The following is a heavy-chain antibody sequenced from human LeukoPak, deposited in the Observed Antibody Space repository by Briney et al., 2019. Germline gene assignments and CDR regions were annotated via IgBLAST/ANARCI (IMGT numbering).Heavy chain of an antibody. CDR3: AHRLYGSGRGGFDY. Sequence: SGPTLVKPTQTLTLTCTFSGFSLTTSGVGVGWIRQPPGKALEWLALIYWDDDKRYSPSLNSRLTITKDTSKNQVVLTMTNMDPVDTARYYCAHRLYGSGRGGFDYWGQGTLVTASS. J-gene: IGHJ4*02. CDR1: GFSLTTSGVG. CDR2: IYWDDDK. V-gene: IGHV2-5*02. D-gene: IGHD3-10*01.